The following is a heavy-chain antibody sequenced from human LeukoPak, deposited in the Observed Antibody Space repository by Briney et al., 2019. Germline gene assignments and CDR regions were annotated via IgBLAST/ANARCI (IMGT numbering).Heavy chain of an antibody. V-gene: IGHV1-69*13. CDR2: IIPIFGTA. CDR1: GGTFSSYA. Sequence: VASVKVSCKASGGTFSSYAISWVRQAPGQGLEWMGGIIPIFGTANYAQKFQGRVTITADESTSTAYMELSSLRSEDTAVYYCARDAYPYCSSTSCYPFDYWGQGTLVTVSS. CDR3: ARDAYPYCSSTSCYPFDY. J-gene: IGHJ4*02. D-gene: IGHD2-2*01.